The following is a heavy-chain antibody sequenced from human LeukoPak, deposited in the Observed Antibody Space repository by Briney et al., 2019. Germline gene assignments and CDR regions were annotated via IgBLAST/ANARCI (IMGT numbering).Heavy chain of an antibody. Sequence: GGSLRLSCAASGFTFSSYEMNWVRQAPGKGLEWVSYISSSGSTIYYADSVKGRFTISRDNSKNALYLQMGSLRAEDTAVYYCAKRYYDTSGYYSLGYWGQGTLVTVSS. CDR2: ISSSGSTI. CDR3: AKRYYDTSGYYSLGY. V-gene: IGHV3-48*03. CDR1: GFTFSSYE. D-gene: IGHD3-22*01. J-gene: IGHJ4*02.